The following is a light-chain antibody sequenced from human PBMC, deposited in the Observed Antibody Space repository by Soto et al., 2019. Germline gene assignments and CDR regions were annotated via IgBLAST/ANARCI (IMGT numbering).Light chain of an antibody. CDR1: SSDVGAYNY. CDR2: DVS. V-gene: IGLV2-11*01. CDR3: CSYADNYSYV. Sequence: ALTQPRSVSGSPGQSVTISCTGTSSDVGAYNYVSWYQQHPGKAPKPMTYDVSKRPSGVPDRFSGSKSGNTASLTISGLQAEDEADYYCCSYADNYSYVFGTGTKVTVL. J-gene: IGLJ1*01.